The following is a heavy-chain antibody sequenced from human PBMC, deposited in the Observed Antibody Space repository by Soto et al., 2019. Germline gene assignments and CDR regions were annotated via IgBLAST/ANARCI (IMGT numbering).Heavy chain of an antibody. CDR3: ASTGFTVTTPGAFDI. CDR1: GYTFTSYG. V-gene: IGHV1-18*01. J-gene: IGHJ3*02. Sequence: ASVKVSCKASGYTFTSYGISWVRQAPGQGLEWMGWISAYNGNTNYAQKLQGRVTMTTDTSTSTAYMELRSLRSDDTAVYYCASTGFTVTTPGAFDIWGQGTMVTVSS. D-gene: IGHD4-17*01. CDR2: ISAYNGNT.